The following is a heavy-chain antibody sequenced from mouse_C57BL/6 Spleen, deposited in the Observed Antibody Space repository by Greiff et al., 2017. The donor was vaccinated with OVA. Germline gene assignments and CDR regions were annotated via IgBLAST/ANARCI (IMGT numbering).Heavy chain of an antibody. D-gene: IGHD2-3*01. Sequence: DVQLVESGEGLVKPGGSLKLSCAASGFTFSSYAMSWVRQTPEKRLEWVAYISSGGDYIYYADTVKGRFTISRDNARNTLYLQMSSLKSEDTAMYYCTREEDGYYGYFDYWGQGTTLTVSS. CDR2: ISSGGDYI. CDR1: GFTFSSYA. CDR3: TREEDGYYGYFDY. J-gene: IGHJ2*01. V-gene: IGHV5-9-1*02.